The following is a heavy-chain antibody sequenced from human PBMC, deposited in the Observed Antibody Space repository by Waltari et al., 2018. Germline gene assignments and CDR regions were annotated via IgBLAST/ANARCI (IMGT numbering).Heavy chain of an antibody. V-gene: IGHV3-33*03. D-gene: IGHD3-10*01. J-gene: IGHJ4*02. Sequence: QVHLVESGGGVVQPGKSMRLSCVASGFSLRNYGMHWVRQTPARGLEWVALTWSDGSVEYYADSVRGRFTVSRDNSKNILYLDMDSLRVDDTATYYCAKDAFGNTYLDYWGQGTLVTVSS. CDR1: GFSLRNYG. CDR2: TWSDGSVE. CDR3: AKDAFGNTYLDY.